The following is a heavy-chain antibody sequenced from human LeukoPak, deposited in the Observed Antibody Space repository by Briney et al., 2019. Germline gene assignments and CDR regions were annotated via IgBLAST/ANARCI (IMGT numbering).Heavy chain of an antibody. Sequence: PSETLSLTCTVSGGSISSSSYYWGWIRQPPGKGPEWIGSIYYSGSTYYNPSLKSRVTISVDTSKNQFSLKLSSVTAADTAVYYCARIQLWQDYWGQGTLVTVSS. D-gene: IGHD5-18*01. CDR1: GGSISSSSYY. J-gene: IGHJ4*02. V-gene: IGHV4-39*01. CDR2: IYYSGST. CDR3: ARIQLWQDY.